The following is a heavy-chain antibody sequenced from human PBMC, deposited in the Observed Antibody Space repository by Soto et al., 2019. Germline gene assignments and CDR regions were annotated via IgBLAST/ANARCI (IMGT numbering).Heavy chain of an antibody. CDR3: ARAVPRTDYYFMDV. CDR2: VDHGGST. J-gene: IGHJ6*03. Sequence: SETLSLTCAVYDDYLKCYVWGWIRQPPGMGLEWIGEVDHGGSTNLNPSLRSRVIMSADTSKNQVSLTLTSVTAADTAVYYCARAVPRTDYYFMDVWGGGTTVTVSS. V-gene: IGHV4-34*01. CDR1: DDYLKCYV.